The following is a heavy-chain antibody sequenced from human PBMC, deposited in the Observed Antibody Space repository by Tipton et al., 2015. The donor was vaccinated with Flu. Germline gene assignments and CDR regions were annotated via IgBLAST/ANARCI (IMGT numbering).Heavy chain of an antibody. J-gene: IGHJ6*02. CDR3: ARSYCGGDCYTRAVGYYYGMDV. CDR2: IYTSGST. CDR1: GGSISSGSYY. D-gene: IGHD2-21*02. V-gene: IGHV4-61*02. Sequence: LRLSCTVSGGSISSGSYYWSWIRQPAGKGLEWIGRIYTSGSTNYNPSLKSRVTISVDTSKNQFSLKLSSVTAADTAVYYCARSYCGGDCYTRAVGYYYGMDVWGQGTTVTVSS.